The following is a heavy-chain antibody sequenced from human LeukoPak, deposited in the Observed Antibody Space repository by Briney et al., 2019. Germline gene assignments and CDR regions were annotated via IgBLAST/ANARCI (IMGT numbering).Heavy chain of an antibody. CDR3: AKDLTYYYGLGSSTNAFDI. CDR1: GFAFSRND. Sequence: GGSLRLSCAASGFAFSRNDMFWVRQAPGKGLEWVSCISGSSGATYYADSVRGRFTISRDNSKNTLYLQMNSLRAEDTALYYCAKDLTYYYGLGSSTNAFDIWGQGTMVTVSS. D-gene: IGHD3-10*01. CDR2: ISGSSGAT. J-gene: IGHJ3*02. V-gene: IGHV3-23*01.